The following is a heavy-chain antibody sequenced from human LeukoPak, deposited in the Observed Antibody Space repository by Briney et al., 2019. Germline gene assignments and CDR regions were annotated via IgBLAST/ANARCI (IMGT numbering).Heavy chain of an antibody. V-gene: IGHV3-21*01. CDR1: GFTFSSYS. CDR2: ISSGSSYI. D-gene: IGHD4-23*01. Sequence: GGSLRLSCAASGFTFSSYSMNWVRQAPGKGLEWVSSISSGSSYIYYADSVKGRFTISRDNAKNSLYLQMNSLRAEDTALYYCARGGSYGGYHSYWGQGTLITVSS. J-gene: IGHJ4*02. CDR3: ARGGSYGGYHSY.